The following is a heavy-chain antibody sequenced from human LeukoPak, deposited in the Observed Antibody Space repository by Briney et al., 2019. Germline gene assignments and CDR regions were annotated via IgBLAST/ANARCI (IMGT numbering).Heavy chain of an antibody. V-gene: IGHV3-23*01. Sequence: GGSLRLSCAASGFTFSSYAMSWVRQAPGKGLEWVSAISGSGGSTYYADSVKGRFTISRDNSKNTLYLQMNSLRAEDTAVYYCAKDLFLEWLSNTPRLNAFDIWGQGTMVTVSS. J-gene: IGHJ3*02. D-gene: IGHD3-3*01. CDR3: AKDLFLEWLSNTPRLNAFDI. CDR1: GFTFSSYA. CDR2: ISGSGGST.